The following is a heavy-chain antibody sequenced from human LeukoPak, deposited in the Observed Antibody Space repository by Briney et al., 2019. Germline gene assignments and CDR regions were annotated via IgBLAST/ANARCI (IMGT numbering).Heavy chain of an antibody. CDR1: GGSMSSFF. V-gene: IGHV4-4*07. CDR3: ARHRYGDYYFDY. J-gene: IGHJ4*02. CDR2: LYSSGST. D-gene: IGHD4-17*01. Sequence: PSETLSLTCTVSGGSMSSFFWSWIRQPAGKGLEWIGRLYSSGSTNYNPSLKSRLTMSVDTSKNQFSLQLSSVTAADTAMYYCARHRYGDYYFDYWGQGNLVTVSS.